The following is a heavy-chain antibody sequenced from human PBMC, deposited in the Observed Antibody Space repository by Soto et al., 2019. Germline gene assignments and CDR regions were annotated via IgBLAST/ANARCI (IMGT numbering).Heavy chain of an antibody. J-gene: IGHJ4*02. Sequence: EVQLVESGGDLVQPGGSLRLSCAVYGFTFSHYWMTWVRQAPGKGLEWVANIKEDGSEKNYVDSVKGRFTISRDNAKNSLYLQTNSLRAEDTAVYYCARSGSEVDYWGQGTLVIVSS. CDR3: ARSGSEVDY. CDR1: GFTFSHYW. V-gene: IGHV3-7*01. D-gene: IGHD3-10*01. CDR2: IKEDGSEK.